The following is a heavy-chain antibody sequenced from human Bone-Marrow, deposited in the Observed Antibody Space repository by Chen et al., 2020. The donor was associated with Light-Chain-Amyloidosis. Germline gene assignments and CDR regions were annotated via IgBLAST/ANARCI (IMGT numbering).Heavy chain of an antibody. J-gene: IGHJ3*02. Sequence: QVQLQESGPGLVKPSETLSLTCTVSGGSISSYYWSWIRQPPGKGLEWIGYIYYSGSTNYNPSLKSRVTISVDTSKNQFSLKLSSVTVADTAVYYCARGGNSDAFDIWGQGTMVTVSS. CDR2: IYYSGST. CDR1: GGSISSYY. D-gene: IGHD1-7*01. V-gene: IGHV4-59*08. CDR3: ARGGNSDAFDI.